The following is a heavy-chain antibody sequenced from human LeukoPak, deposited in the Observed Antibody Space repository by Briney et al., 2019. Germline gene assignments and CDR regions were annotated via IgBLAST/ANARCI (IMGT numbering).Heavy chain of an antibody. J-gene: IGHJ3*02. CDR3: ARDRAGEGDYVLIDAFDI. CDR1: GFTFSSYS. Sequence: PGGSLRLSCAASGFTFSSYSMNWVRQAPGKGLEWVSSISSSSSYIYYADSVKGRFTISRDNAKNPLYLQMNSLRAEDTAVYYCARDRAGEGDYVLIDAFDIWGQGTMVTVSS. D-gene: IGHD4-17*01. V-gene: IGHV3-21*01. CDR2: ISSSSSYI.